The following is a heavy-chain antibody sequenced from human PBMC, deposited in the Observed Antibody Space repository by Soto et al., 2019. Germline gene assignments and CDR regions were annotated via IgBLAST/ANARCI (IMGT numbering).Heavy chain of an antibody. CDR3: ASHDWAKPFDD. J-gene: IGHJ4*02. CDR1: GGSISSSSYY. D-gene: IGHD3-9*01. CDR2: IYDSGST. Sequence: QLQLQESGPGLVKPSETLSLTCTVSGGSISSSSYYWGWIRQPPGKGLEWIGSIYDSGSTYYNPSLRSRVTTSVDTAKNQFSLKLSSVTAADTAVYYGASHDWAKPFDDWGQGTLVTVSS. V-gene: IGHV4-39*01.